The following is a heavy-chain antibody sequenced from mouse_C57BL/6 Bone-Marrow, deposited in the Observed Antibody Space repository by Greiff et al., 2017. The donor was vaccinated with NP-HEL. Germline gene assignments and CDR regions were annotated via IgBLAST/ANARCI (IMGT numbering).Heavy chain of an antibody. D-gene: IGHD2-1*01. CDR3: TGPYGKSCDY. Sequence: VQLQQSGAELVRPGASVKLSCTASGFNIKDDYMHWVKQRPEQGLEWIGWIDPENGDTEYASKFQGKATITADTSSNTAYLQLSSLTSEDTAVYYCTGPYGKSCDYWGKGTTLTVAS. CDR2: IDPENGDT. V-gene: IGHV14-4*01. CDR1: GFNIKDDY. J-gene: IGHJ2*01.